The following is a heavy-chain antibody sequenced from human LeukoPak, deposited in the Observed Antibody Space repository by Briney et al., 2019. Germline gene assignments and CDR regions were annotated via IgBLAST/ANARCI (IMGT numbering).Heavy chain of an antibody. CDR1: GYRFSSYG. CDR3: AREENWFDP. J-gene: IGHJ5*02. Sequence: GASVKVSCKASGYRFSSYGVIWLRQAPGQGLEWMGWISGYNGNTNYAQKFQGRVSMTTDTSTSTAYMELRSLRSDDTAVYYCAREENWFDPWGQGTLVTVSS. V-gene: IGHV1-18*01. CDR2: ISGYNGNT.